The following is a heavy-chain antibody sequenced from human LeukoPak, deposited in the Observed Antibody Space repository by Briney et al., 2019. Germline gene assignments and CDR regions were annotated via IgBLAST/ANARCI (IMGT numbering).Heavy chain of an antibody. J-gene: IGHJ4*02. CDR2: IYSNGDT. Sequence: GSLRLSCAASGFTVRYNYMSWVRQAPGKGLEWVSVIYSNGDTYYADSVKGRFTMSRDNSKNILYLQMNSLTTEDSARYYCCLLDTVMSFDYWGQGALVTVSS. CDR1: GFTVRYNY. CDR3: CLLDTVMSFDY. D-gene: IGHD1-1*01. V-gene: IGHV3-53*01.